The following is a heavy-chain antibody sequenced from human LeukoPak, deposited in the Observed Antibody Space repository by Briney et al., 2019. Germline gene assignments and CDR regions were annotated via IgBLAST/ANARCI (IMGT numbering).Heavy chain of an antibody. Sequence: GGSLRLSCAASGFTVSNYWMTWVRQAPGKGLEWAANIKQDGSEKYFVDSVKGRFTISRDNGKSSVYLQLNSLRADDTAVYYCVRDTGGSGSYPDFWGQGTLVTVSS. J-gene: IGHJ4*02. V-gene: IGHV3-7*01. CDR2: IKQDGSEK. D-gene: IGHD1-26*01. CDR3: VRDTGGSGSYPDF. CDR1: GFTVSNYW.